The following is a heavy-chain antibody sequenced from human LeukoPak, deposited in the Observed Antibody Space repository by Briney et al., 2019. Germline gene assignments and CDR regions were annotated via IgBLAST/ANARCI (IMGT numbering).Heavy chain of an antibody. J-gene: IGHJ6*03. Sequence: GGSLKLSCAASGFTFSGSAMHWVRQASGKGLEWVGRIRSKANSYATAYAASVKGRFTISRDDSKNTAYLQMNSLKTEDTAVYYCTRHTYDFWSGHYMDVRGKGTTVTVSS. CDR3: TRHTYDFWSGHYMDV. V-gene: IGHV3-73*01. CDR2: IRSKANSYAT. D-gene: IGHD3-3*01. CDR1: GFTFSGSA.